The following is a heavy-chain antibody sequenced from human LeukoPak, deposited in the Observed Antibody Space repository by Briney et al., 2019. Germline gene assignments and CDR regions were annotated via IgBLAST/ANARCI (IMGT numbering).Heavy chain of an antibody. J-gene: IGHJ4*02. CDR3: ARRICDYVWGSYRYTPVCYFDY. V-gene: IGHV4-34*01. CDR1: GESFSGHF. D-gene: IGHD3-16*02. Sequence: SETLSLTCGVYGESFSGHFWSWIRQPPGKGLEWIGEVNHSGYTNYNPSLKSRVTISVDTSKKQFFLRLNSVTAADTAVYYCARRICDYVWGSYRYTPVCYFDYWGQGTLVTVSS. CDR2: VNHSGYT.